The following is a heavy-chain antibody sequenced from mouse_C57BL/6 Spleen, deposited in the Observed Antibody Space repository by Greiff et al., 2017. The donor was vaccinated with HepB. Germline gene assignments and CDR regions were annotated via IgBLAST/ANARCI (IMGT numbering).Heavy chain of an antibody. Sequence: DVKLQESGPGLVKPSQSLSLTCSVTGYSITSGYYWNWIRQFPGNKLEWMGYISYDGSNNYNPSLKNRISITRDTSKNQFFLKLNSVTTEDTATYYCARDGSSPYYYAMDYCGQGTSVTVSS. J-gene: IGHJ4*01. CDR2: ISYDGSN. D-gene: IGHD1-1*01. V-gene: IGHV3-6*01. CDR1: GYSITSGYY. CDR3: ARDGSSPYYYAMDY.